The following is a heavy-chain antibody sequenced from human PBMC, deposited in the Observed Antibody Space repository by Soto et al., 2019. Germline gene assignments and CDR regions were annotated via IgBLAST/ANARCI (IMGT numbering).Heavy chain of an antibody. Sequence: SETLSLTCTVSGGSMSSNYWSWIRQSPAKGLEWIGFVYYGGTNYNPSFESRVTMSVDTPKKQFSLELSDVTAADTAVYYCVSYRGAFYFDHWGQGTLVTVSS. CDR2: VYYGGT. D-gene: IGHD4-4*01. V-gene: IGHV4-59*01. CDR3: VSYRGAFYFDH. CDR1: GGSMSSNY. J-gene: IGHJ4*02.